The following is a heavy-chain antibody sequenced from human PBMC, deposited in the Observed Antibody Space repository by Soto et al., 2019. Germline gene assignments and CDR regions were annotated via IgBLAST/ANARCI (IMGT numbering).Heavy chain of an antibody. CDR1: GFTFSSYA. V-gene: IGHV3-23*01. Sequence: GESLKISCAASGFTFSSYAMSWVRQAPGKGLEWVSAISGSGGSTYYADSVKGRFTISRDNSKNTLYLQMNSLRAEDTAVYYCAKEINYYGSGSYFDYWGQGTLVTVSS. J-gene: IGHJ4*02. D-gene: IGHD3-10*01. CDR2: ISGSGGST. CDR3: AKEINYYGSGSYFDY.